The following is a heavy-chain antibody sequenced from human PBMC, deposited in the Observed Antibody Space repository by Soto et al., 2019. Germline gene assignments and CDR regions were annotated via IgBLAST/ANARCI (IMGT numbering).Heavy chain of an antibody. J-gene: IGHJ4*02. Sequence: QVHLMQSGAEVRKPGASVKVSCKASGYTSARYGVTWVRQAPGQGLEWLGWISTHSGNTNYAQKLQGRISVTIDRSTSTAYMELRSLKSDDTAIYYCASSRDGGSGSYFDHWGQGTLVSVSS. CDR1: GYTSARYG. D-gene: IGHD1-26*01. CDR3: ASSRDGGSGSYFDH. V-gene: IGHV1-18*01. CDR2: ISTHSGNT.